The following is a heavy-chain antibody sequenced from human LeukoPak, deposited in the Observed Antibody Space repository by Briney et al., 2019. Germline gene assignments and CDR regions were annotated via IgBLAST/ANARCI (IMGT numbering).Heavy chain of an antibody. CDR3: ARGCVDV. CDR2: ISYTGHT. CDR1: GDSISSGGYY. J-gene: IGHJ6*02. V-gene: IGHV4-31*03. Sequence: SETLSLTCTVSGDSISSGGYYWSWIRQHPGKRLEWIGCISYTGHTYYNPSLRSRLTISVGTSKNHFSLKLSSVTAADTAVYYCARGCVDVWRHGTTVTVSS.